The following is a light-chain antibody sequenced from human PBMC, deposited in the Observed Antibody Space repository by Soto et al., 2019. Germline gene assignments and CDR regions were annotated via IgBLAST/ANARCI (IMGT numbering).Light chain of an antibody. CDR1: STDVGGYNH. CDR2: EVS. V-gene: IGLV2-14*01. Sequence: QSVLTQPASVSGSPGQSITISCTGTSTDVGGYNHVSWFQQHPGKAPKLIIYEVSNRPSGVSNRFSGSKFGNTASLTISGLQAEDEADYSCCSFAGSYTYVFGTGTKVTVL. CDR3: CSFAGSYTYV. J-gene: IGLJ1*01.